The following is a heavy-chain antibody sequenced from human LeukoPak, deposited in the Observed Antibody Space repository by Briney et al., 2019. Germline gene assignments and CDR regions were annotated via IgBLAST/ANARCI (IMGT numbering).Heavy chain of an antibody. Sequence: SETLSLTCTVSGGSISNYYWSWIRQPPGKGLEWIGYISDSGSTTYNPSLKSRVTISVETSKNQFSLKLISVTAADTAVYYCARTNRYAGGDRHFDYWGQGTLVTVSS. J-gene: IGHJ4*02. V-gene: IGHV4-59*12. D-gene: IGHD1-14*01. CDR3: ARTNRYAGGDRHFDY. CDR1: GGSISNYY. CDR2: ISDSGST.